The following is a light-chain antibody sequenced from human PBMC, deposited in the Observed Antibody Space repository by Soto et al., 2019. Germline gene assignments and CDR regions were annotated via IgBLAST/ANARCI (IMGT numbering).Light chain of an antibody. CDR1: QSVSSSY. Sequence: EIVLTQSPGTLSLSPGERATLSCRTSQSVSSSYFAWYQKKPGQAPRPLIYAASSRATGIPDRFSGSGSGTDFTLTISRLEPEDFAVYFCQLFGSSPRYTFGQGTKLEIK. V-gene: IGKV3-20*01. CDR3: QLFGSSPRYT. CDR2: AAS. J-gene: IGKJ2*01.